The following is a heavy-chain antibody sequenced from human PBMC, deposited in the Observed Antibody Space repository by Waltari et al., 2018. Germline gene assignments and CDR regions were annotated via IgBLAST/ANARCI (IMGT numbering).Heavy chain of an antibody. CDR1: GGSISSHY. D-gene: IGHD3-3*01. J-gene: IGHJ6*03. V-gene: IGHV4-59*11. Sequence: QVQLQESGPGLVKPSETLSLTCTVSGGSISSHYWSWIRQPPGKGLGWIGYIYYSGSTNYNPSLKSRVTISVDTSKNQFSLKLSSVTAADTAVYYCARERSTPDYDFWSGRTYYYYYMDVWGKGTTVTVSS. CDR3: ARERSTPDYDFWSGRTYYYYYMDV. CDR2: IYYSGST.